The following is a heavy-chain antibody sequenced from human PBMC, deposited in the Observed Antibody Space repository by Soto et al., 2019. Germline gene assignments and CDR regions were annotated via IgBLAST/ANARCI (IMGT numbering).Heavy chain of an antibody. CDR1: GFTFSSYS. D-gene: IGHD2-2*01. Sequence: SGGSLRLSCAASGFTFSSYSMNWVRQAPGKGLEWVSSISSSSSYIYYADSVKGRFTISRDNAKNSLYLQMNSLRAEDTAVYYCARDPHCSSTSCPDYWGQGTMVTVYS. CDR2: ISSSSSYI. CDR3: ARDPHCSSTSCPDY. V-gene: IGHV3-21*01. J-gene: IGHJ4*02.